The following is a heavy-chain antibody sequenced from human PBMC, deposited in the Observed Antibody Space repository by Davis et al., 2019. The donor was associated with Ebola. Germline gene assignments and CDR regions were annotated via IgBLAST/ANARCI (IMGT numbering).Heavy chain of an antibody. CDR2: IYYSGST. J-gene: IGHJ4*02. CDR3: ARLGGYSGYDLTPWAFDY. Sequence: PSETLSLTCTVSGGSISSSSYYWGWIRQPPGKGLEWIGSIYYSGSTYYNPSLKSRVTISVDTSKNQFSLKLSSVTAADTAVYYCARLGGYSGYDLTPWAFDYWGQGTLVTVSS. CDR1: GGSISSSSYY. V-gene: IGHV4-39*01. D-gene: IGHD5-12*01.